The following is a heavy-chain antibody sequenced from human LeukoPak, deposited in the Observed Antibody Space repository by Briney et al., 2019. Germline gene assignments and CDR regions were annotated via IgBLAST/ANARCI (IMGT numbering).Heavy chain of an antibody. Sequence: ASVKVSCKASGYTFTSYGISWVRQAPGQGLEWMGIINPSGGSTSYAQKFQGRVTMTRDTSTSTVYMELSSLRSEDTAVYYCARGRYYYDSSGHPTDYWGQGTLVTVSS. CDR2: INPSGGST. CDR3: ARGRYYYDSSGHPTDY. D-gene: IGHD3-22*01. V-gene: IGHV1-46*01. J-gene: IGHJ4*02. CDR1: GYTFTSYG.